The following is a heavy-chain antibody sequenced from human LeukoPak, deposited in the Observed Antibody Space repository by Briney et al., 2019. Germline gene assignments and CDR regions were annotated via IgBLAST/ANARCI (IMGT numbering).Heavy chain of an antibody. J-gene: IGHJ4*02. CDR1: GFTFSSYA. Sequence: PGRSLRLSCAASGFTFSSYAMHWVRQAPGKGLEWVAVISYDGSNKYYADSVKGRFTISRDNSKNTLYLQMNSLRAEDTAVYCCARDPEGSNYPFDYWGQGTLVTVSS. D-gene: IGHD4-11*01. CDR3: ARDPEGSNYPFDY. CDR2: ISYDGSNK. V-gene: IGHV3-30-3*01.